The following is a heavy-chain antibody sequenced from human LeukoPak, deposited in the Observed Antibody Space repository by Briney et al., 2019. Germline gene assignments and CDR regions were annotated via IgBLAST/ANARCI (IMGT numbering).Heavy chain of an antibody. D-gene: IGHD5-12*01. CDR2: ISYDGSNK. Sequence: GGSLRLSCAASGFTFSSYGMHWVRQAPGKGLEWVAVISYDGSNKYCADSVKGRFNISRDNSKNTLYLQMNSLRAEDTAVYYCAKERGYSGYENIDYWGQGTLVTVSS. CDR1: GFTFSSYG. V-gene: IGHV3-30*18. CDR3: AKERGYSGYENIDY. J-gene: IGHJ4*02.